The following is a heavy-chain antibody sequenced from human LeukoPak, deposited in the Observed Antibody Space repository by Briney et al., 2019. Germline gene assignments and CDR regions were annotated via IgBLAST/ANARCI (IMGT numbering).Heavy chain of an antibody. CDR3: ARDVGGDYYYYYGMDV. D-gene: IGHD1-26*01. J-gene: IGHJ6*02. CDR1: GYTFTSYA. V-gene: IGHV1-3*01. Sequence: GASVTVSCKASGYTFTSYAMHWVRQAPGQRLEWMGWINAGNGNTKYSQKFQGRVTITRDTSASTAYMELSSLRSEDTAVYYCARDVGGDYYYYYGMDVWGQGTTVTVSS. CDR2: INAGNGNT.